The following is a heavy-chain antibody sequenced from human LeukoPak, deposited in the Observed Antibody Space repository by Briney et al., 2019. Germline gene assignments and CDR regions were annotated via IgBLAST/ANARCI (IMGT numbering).Heavy chain of an antibody. J-gene: IGHJ4*02. CDR2: IYDSGST. CDR1: DGSISSYY. D-gene: IGHD5-24*01. V-gene: IGHV4-59*01. Sequence: SETLSLTCTVSDGSISSYYWSWIRQPPGKGLEYIGYIYDSGSTNYNPSFKSRVTISVDTSKNQSSLNLSSVTAADTAVYYCARTRDAGHFDYWGQGTLVTVSS. CDR3: ARTRDAGHFDY.